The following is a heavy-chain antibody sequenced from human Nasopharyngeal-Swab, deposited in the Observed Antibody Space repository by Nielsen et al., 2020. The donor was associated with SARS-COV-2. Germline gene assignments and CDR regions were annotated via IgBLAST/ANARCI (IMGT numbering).Heavy chain of an antibody. D-gene: IGHD3-3*01. Sequence: GESLKISCAASGFTFHDFAMHWVRQAPGKGLEWVSLITSDGDTTLYADSVKGRFTISRDNSRNSLYLQMSSLRLEDTAFYYCAKPTIFGAEIDYWGQGTLVTVSS. V-gene: IGHV3-43D*03. J-gene: IGHJ4*02. CDR3: AKPTIFGAEIDY. CDR1: GFTFHDFA. CDR2: ITSDGDTT.